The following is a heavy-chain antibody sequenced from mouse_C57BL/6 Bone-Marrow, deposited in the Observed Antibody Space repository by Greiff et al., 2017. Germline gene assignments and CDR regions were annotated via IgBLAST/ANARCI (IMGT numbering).Heavy chain of an antibody. CDR1: GYSITSGYY. Sequence: VQLKESGPGLVKPSQSLSLTCSVTGYSITSGYYWNWIRQFPGNKLEWMGYISYDGSNNYNPSLKNRISITRDTSKNQFFLQLNSVTTEDTATYYCARGAYYSNPWFAYWGQGTLVTVSA. J-gene: IGHJ3*01. CDR3: ARGAYYSNPWFAY. D-gene: IGHD2-5*01. CDR2: ISYDGSN. V-gene: IGHV3-6*01.